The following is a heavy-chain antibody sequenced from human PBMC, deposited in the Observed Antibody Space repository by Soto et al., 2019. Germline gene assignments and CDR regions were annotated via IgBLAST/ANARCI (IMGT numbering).Heavy chain of an antibody. V-gene: IGHV1-69*12. CDR1: GGTFSSYA. CDR3: ARESQRSCTNGVCYSNWFDP. J-gene: IGHJ5*02. Sequence: QVQLVQSGAEVKKPGSSVKVSCKASGGTFSSYAISWVRQAPGQGLEWMGGIIPIFGTANYAQKFQGRVTITADQSTSTADMELSSLRSEDTAVYYCARESQRSCTNGVCYSNWFDPWGQGTLVTVSS. CDR2: IIPIFGTA. D-gene: IGHD2-8*01.